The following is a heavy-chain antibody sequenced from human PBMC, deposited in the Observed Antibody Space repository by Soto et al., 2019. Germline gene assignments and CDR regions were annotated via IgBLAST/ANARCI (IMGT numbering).Heavy chain of an antibody. Sequence: PGGSLRLSCAASGFTFTNAWINWVRQAPGKGLEWVGRIKSKLDGGTTDFAASVKGRFAISRDDSTHMVYLQMTSLKTEDTAIYYCATDSYLTAIVVRFDYWGQGTLVTVSS. V-gene: IGHV3-15*07. J-gene: IGHJ4*02. CDR2: IKSKLDGGTT. CDR1: GFTFTNAW. CDR3: ATDSYLTAIVVRFDY. D-gene: IGHD1-26*01.